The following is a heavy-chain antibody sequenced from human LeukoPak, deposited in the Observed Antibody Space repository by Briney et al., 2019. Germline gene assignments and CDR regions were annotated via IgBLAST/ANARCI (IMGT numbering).Heavy chain of an antibody. CDR1: GFSLSNARMG. Sequence: SGPVLVKPTETLTLTCTVSGFSLSNARMGVSWIRQPPGKALEWLAHIFSSDEKSYSTSLKSRLTISKDTSKSQVVLTMTNMDPVDTATYYCARMYYYYGSGSPGWFDPWGQGTLVTVSS. J-gene: IGHJ5*02. CDR3: ARMYYYYGSGSPGWFDP. D-gene: IGHD3-10*01. V-gene: IGHV2-26*01. CDR2: IFSSDEK.